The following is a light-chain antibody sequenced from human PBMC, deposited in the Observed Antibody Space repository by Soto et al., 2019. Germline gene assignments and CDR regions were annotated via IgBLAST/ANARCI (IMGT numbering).Light chain of an antibody. CDR3: LQDYNYPFT. CDR2: AAS. CDR1: EGIGND. V-gene: IGKV1-6*01. Sequence: AIPMTQSPSSLSASVGDRVTITCRASEGIGNDLGWYQQKPGKAPKLLIYAASTLQTGVPSRFSGSGSGTDFTLTISSLQPEDFAAYYCLQDYNYPFTFGGGTKVEIK. J-gene: IGKJ4*01.